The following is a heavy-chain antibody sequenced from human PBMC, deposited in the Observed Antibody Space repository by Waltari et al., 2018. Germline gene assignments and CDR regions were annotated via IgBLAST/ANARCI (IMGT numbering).Heavy chain of an antibody. CDR1: RFTFSSFA. CDR3: AKGYYYGSGSPENYFDY. V-gene: IGHV3-23*01. Sequence: EVQLLESGGGLVQPGGSLSLSCAASRFTFSSFALSGVRQAPGKGLEWVSSISGSGGRTYYADSVKGRFTISRDNSKNTLYLQMNSLRAEDTAVYYCAKGYYYGSGSPENYFDYWGQGTLVTVSS. J-gene: IGHJ4*02. D-gene: IGHD3-10*01. CDR2: ISGSGGRT.